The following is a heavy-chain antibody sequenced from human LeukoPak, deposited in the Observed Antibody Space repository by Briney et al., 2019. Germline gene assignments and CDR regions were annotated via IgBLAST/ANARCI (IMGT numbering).Heavy chain of an antibody. CDR2: ISSNVYGVTP. Sequence: GGSLRLSCAASGVTFSGHGMNWVRQAPGKGLEWLGFISSNVYGVTPEYAAAVKGIFTISRDDSKGIAYLQMNSLKTDETAVYYCTRDQTPYYWGQGTLVTVSS. CDR1: GVTFSGHG. J-gene: IGHJ4*02. V-gene: IGHV3-49*04. CDR3: TRDQTPYY.